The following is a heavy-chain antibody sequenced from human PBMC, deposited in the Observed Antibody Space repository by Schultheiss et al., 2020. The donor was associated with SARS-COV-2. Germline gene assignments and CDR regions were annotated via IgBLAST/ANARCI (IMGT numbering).Heavy chain of an antibody. CDR1: GFTVSSNY. J-gene: IGHJ4*02. CDR2: ISSSGSTI. Sequence: GESLKISCAASGFTVSSNYMSWIRQAPGKGLEWVSYISSSGSTIYYADSVKGRFTISRDNAKNSLYLQMNSLRAEDTAVYYCARSPIYFDYWGQGTLVTVSS. V-gene: IGHV3-11*01. CDR3: ARSPIYFDY.